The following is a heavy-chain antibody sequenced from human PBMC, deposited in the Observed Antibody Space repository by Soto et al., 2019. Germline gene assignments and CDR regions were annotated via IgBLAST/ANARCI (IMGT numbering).Heavy chain of an antibody. CDR2: MNPNSGNT. CDR3: ARIDYTSLYGSGSDLLNNWFDP. CDR1: GYTFTSYD. Sequence: ASVKVSCEASGYTFTSYDINWVRQATGQGLEWMGWMNPNSGNTGYAQKFQGRVTMTRNTSISTAYMELSSLRSEDTAVYYCARIDYTSLYGSGSDLLNNWFDPWGQGTLVTVSS. D-gene: IGHD3-10*01. J-gene: IGHJ5*02. V-gene: IGHV1-8*01.